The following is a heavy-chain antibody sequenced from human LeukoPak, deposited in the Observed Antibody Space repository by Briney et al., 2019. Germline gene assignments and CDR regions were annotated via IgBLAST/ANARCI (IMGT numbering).Heavy chain of an antibody. V-gene: IGHV3-7*01. D-gene: IGHD2-15*01. Sequence: GGSLRLSCAASGFTFSNYRMTWVRQAPGKGLEWVAHIKEDGGEKHYVDPVKGRFTISRDNAKNSLYLQMNSLRAEDTAMYYCVRDRGYCSGGTCYALWDYWGQGTLVTVSS. CDR2: IKEDGGEK. J-gene: IGHJ4*02. CDR3: VRDRGYCSGGTCYALWDY. CDR1: GFTFSNYR.